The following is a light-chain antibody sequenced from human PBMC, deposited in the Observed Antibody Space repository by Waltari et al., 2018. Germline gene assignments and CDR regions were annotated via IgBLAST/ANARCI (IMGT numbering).Light chain of an antibody. CDR2: EAA. CDR1: QGIRTY. CDR3: QQLNSYPYT. J-gene: IGKJ2*01. V-gene: IGKV1-9*01. Sequence: DIQLTQSPSFLSASVGDRVTITCRASQGIRTYLLWYQQKPGKAPNLLIYEAATLQSGVPSRFSGSGSGTEFALTISSLQPEDFATYYCQQLNSYPYTFGQGTRLEIK.